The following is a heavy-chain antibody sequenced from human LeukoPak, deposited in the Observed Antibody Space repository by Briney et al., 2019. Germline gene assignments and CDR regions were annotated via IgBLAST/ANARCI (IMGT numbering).Heavy chain of an antibody. D-gene: IGHD3-22*01. CDR3: ATGRDDSSGYYYRTDFYFDY. V-gene: IGHV1-24*01. CDR1: GYTLTELS. Sequence: ASVKVSCKVSGYTLTELSMHWVRQAPGKGLEWMGGFDSEDGETIYAQKFQGRVTMTEDTSTDTAYMELSSLRSEDTAVYYCATGRDDSSGYYYRTDFYFDYWGQGTLVTVSS. J-gene: IGHJ4*02. CDR2: FDSEDGET.